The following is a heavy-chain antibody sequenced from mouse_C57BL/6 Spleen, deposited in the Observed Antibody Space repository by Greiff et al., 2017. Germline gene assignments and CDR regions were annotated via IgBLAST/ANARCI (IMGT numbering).Heavy chain of an antibody. Sequence: VQLQQSGPELVKPGASVKISCKASGYAFSSSWMNWVKQRPGKGLEWIGRIYPGDGDTNYNGKFKGKATLTADKSSSTAYMQLSSLTSEDSAVYFCARSGAGSSYYFDYWGQGTTLTVSS. CDR1: GYAFSSSW. J-gene: IGHJ2*01. V-gene: IGHV1-82*01. D-gene: IGHD1-1*01. CDR3: ARSGAGSSYYFDY. CDR2: IYPGDGDT.